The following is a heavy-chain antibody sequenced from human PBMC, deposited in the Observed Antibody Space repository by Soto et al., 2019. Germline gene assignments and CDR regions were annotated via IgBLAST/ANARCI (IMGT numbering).Heavy chain of an antibody. CDR1: GYTFMDYY. Sequence: QVQLMQSGAEVKKPGASVRVSCQTSGYTFMDYYIHWLRQAPGQGLEWMGVINPDGGSTSYARKLQGRVTVTTDTSTNSVYLDLSRVTLEDTAVYFCARDPPSWKYVGFWDQWGQGTLVTVTT. CDR3: ARDPPSWKYVGFWDQ. CDR2: INPDGGST. V-gene: IGHV1-46*01. J-gene: IGHJ4*02. D-gene: IGHD1-1*01.